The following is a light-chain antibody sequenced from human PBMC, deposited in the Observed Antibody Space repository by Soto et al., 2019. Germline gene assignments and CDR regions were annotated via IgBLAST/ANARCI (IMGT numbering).Light chain of an antibody. CDR1: QSVSES. J-gene: IGKJ5*01. CDR3: QQRSDWLPIT. V-gene: IGKV3-11*01. Sequence: EIVLTQSPAPLSLSPGERATLSCRGSQSVSESLAWYQQKPGQAPRLLIYDVSYRATGIPVRFSGSGSGTDFTLTISSLEPEDFAVYYCQQRSDWLPITFGQGTRLEIK. CDR2: DVS.